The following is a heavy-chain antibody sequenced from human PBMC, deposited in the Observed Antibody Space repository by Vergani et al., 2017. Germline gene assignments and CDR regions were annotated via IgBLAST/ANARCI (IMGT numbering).Heavy chain of an antibody. V-gene: IGHV4-59*12. D-gene: IGHD5-18*01. J-gene: IGHJ5*02. CDR1: GGSISSYY. Sequence: QVQLQESGPGLVKPSETLSLTCTVSGGSISSYYWSWIRQPPGKGLEWIGYIYYSGSTNYNPSLKSRVTISVDTSKNQFSLKLSSVTAADTAVYYCARGSWIQGWFDPWGQGTLVTVSS. CDR2: IYYSGST. CDR3: ARGSWIQGWFDP.